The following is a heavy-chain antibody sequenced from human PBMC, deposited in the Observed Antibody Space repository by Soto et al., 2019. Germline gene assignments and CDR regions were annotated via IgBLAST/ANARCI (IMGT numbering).Heavy chain of an antibody. V-gene: IGHV3-30*03. CDR3: LQWLGDFDY. D-gene: IGHD6-19*01. CDR1: GFTFSSYG. CDR2: ISYDGSNK. Sequence: GGSLRLSCAASGFTFSSYGMHWVRQAPGKGLEWVAVISYDGSNKYYADSVKGRFTISRDNSKNTLYLQMNSLRAEDTAVYYCLQWLGDFDYWGQGTLVTVSS. J-gene: IGHJ4*02.